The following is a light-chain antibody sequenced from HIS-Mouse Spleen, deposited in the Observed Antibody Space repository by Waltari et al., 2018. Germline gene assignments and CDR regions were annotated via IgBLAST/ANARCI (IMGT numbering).Light chain of an antibody. Sequence: EIVMTQSPATLSVSPGHRATLSCRASQRVSSNLAWYQQKPGQAPRLLIYGASTRATGIPARVSGSGSGTEFTLTISSMQSEDFAVYYCQQYNNWPTWTFGQGTKVEIK. CDR2: GAS. V-gene: IGKV3-15*01. CDR1: QRVSSN. CDR3: QQYNNWPTWT. J-gene: IGKJ1*01.